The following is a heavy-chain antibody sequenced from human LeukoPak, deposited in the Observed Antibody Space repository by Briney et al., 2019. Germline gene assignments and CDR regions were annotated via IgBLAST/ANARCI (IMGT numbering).Heavy chain of an antibody. J-gene: IGHJ4*02. D-gene: IGHD5-12*01. CDR1: GFYFSSYG. CDR2: IWYDGSNK. CDR3: ARLYSGYDY. V-gene: IGHV3-33*01. Sequence: PGRSLRLSCAASGFYFSSYGMHWVRQAPGKGLEWVAVIWYDGSNKYYADSVKGRFTISRDNSKNTLYLQMNSLRAEDTAVYYCARLYSGYDYWGQGTLVTVSS.